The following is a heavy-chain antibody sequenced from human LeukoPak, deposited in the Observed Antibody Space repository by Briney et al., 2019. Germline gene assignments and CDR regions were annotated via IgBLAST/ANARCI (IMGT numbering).Heavy chain of an antibody. V-gene: IGHV1-18*01. CDR2: ISAYNGNT. J-gene: IGHJ4*02. CDR3: ARGEIYDSSGPPSGY. D-gene: IGHD3-22*01. CDR1: RYTFTSYG. Sequence: ASVKVSCKASRYTFTSYGITWVRQAPGQGLEWMGWISAYNGNTNYAQKLRGRVTMTTDTSTSTAYMELRSLRSDDTAVYYCARGEIYDSSGPPSGYWGQGTLVTVSS.